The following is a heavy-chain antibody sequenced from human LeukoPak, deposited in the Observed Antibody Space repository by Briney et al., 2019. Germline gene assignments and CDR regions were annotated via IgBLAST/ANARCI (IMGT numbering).Heavy chain of an antibody. J-gene: IGHJ6*04. CDR1: GGSFSGYY. V-gene: IGHV4-34*01. Sequence: PSETLSLTCAVYGGSFSGYYWSWIRQPPGKGLEWIGEINHSGSTNYNPSLKSRVTISVDTSKNQFSLKLSSVTAADTAVYYCARGPRYCSSTCCFRSFFYYYYGMDVWGKGTTVTVSS. D-gene: IGHD2-2*01. CDR3: ARGPRYCSSTCCFRSFFYYYYGMDV. CDR2: INHSGST.